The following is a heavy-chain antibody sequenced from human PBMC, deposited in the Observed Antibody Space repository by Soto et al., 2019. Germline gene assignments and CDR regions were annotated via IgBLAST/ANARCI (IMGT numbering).Heavy chain of an antibody. V-gene: IGHV3-53*01. CDR2: IYSGGST. CDR1: GFTVSSSY. CDR3: ARAPGSSGYSDYFDY. J-gene: IGHJ4*02. D-gene: IGHD3-22*01. Sequence: EVQLVESGGSLIQPGGSLRLSCAASGFTVSSSYMSWVRQAPGQGLEWVLVIYSGGSTYYADSVKGRFTISRDNSNHTLYLQMNSLRAEDTAVYYCARAPGSSGYSDYFDYWGQGTLVTVSS.